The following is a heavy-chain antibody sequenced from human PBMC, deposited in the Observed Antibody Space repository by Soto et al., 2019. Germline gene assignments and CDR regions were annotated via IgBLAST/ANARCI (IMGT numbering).Heavy chain of an antibody. CDR1: GCSISSGGYY. V-gene: IGHV4-31*03. CDR2: IYYSVST. Sequence: HAQLQESGPGLVKPSQTLSLTCTVSGCSISSGGYYWSWIRQHPGKGLEWIGYIYYSVSTYYNPSLKSRVNISVDTSKNQFSLKLSSVTAADTAVYYCARGRRGLRCLLDAFDIWGQGTMVTVSS. CDR3: ARGRRGLRCLLDAFDI. J-gene: IGHJ3*02. D-gene: IGHD3-3*01.